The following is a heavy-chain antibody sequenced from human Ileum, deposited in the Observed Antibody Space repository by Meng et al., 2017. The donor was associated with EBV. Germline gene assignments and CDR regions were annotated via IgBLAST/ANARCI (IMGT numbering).Heavy chain of an antibody. Sequence: QRQLVGSGSGLVKPSQTLSLTCAVSGGSISDAGHSWSWMRQPPGKGLEWIGDIQHSGSTYYNPSLKSRVTISVDRSRNQFSLKLSSVTAADTAVYYCARAHPVVYFFDYWGQGTLVTVSS. CDR3: ARAHPVVYFFDY. J-gene: IGHJ4*02. D-gene: IGHD4-23*01. V-gene: IGHV4-30-2*01. CDR2: IQHSGST. CDR1: GGSISDAGHS.